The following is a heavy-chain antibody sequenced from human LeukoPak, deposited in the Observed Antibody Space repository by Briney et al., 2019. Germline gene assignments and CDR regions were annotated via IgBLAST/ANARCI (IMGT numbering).Heavy chain of an antibody. V-gene: IGHV4-38-2*02. CDR1: GGSISSYY. CDR3: ARVVVYAHTLMFDP. J-gene: IGHJ5*02. D-gene: IGHD3-16*01. Sequence: SETLSLTCTVSGGSISSYYWGWIRQPPGKGLEWIGSIYHSGSTYYNPSLKSRVTISVDTSKNQFSLKLSSVTAADTAVYYCARVVVYAHTLMFDPWGQGTLVTVSS. CDR2: IYHSGST.